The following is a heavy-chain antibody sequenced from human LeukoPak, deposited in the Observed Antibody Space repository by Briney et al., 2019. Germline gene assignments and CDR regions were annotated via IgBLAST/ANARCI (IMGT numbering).Heavy chain of an antibody. D-gene: IGHD4-17*01. J-gene: IGHJ5*02. V-gene: IGHV3-74*01. CDR2: INGDGSST. Sequence: GGSLRLSCAASGFTFSSYWMHWVRQAPGKGLVWVSRINGDGSSTTYADSVKGRFTISRDNAKNTLYLQMNSLRAEDTAVYYCARVTQKVTTLSWVARSGNNWFDPWGQGTLVTVSS. CDR3: ARVTQKVTTLSWVARSGNNWFDP. CDR1: GFTFSSYW.